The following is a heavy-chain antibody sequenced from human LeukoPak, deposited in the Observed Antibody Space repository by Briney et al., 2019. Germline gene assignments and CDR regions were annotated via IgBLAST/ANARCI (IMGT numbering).Heavy chain of an antibody. CDR3: ARDAYGGNSWGWFDP. CDR1: DGSISGYY. J-gene: IGHJ5*02. D-gene: IGHD4-23*01. V-gene: IGHV4-59*01. Sequence: SSETLSLTCTVSDGSISGYYWSWIRQSPGKGLEWIGYIYFTGFTHYNPSLKSRVTMSVDTSKYQFSLRLNSVTAADTAVYYCARDAYGGNSWGWFDPWGQGTLVTVSS. CDR2: IYFTGFT.